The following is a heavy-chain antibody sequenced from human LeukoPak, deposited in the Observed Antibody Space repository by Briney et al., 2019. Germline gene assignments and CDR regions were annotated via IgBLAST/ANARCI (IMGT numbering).Heavy chain of an antibody. CDR2: INPSTGSA. D-gene: IGHD3-3*02. Sequence: ASVKVSCKTSGYTFTSYFMHWVRQAPGQGPEWMAIINPSTGSANYAQEFRGRFTMTRDTSTRTFFMELSSLRSEDTAVYYCARDPSIFGGPGNFDVWGQGTTVTVSS. V-gene: IGHV1-46*01. J-gene: IGHJ6*02. CDR1: GYTFTSYF. CDR3: ARDPSIFGGPGNFDV.